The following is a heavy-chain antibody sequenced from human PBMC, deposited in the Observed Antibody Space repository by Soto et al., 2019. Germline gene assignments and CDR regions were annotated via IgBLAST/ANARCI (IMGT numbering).Heavy chain of an antibody. CDR3: ASPLGIGAFDI. CDR1: GFTFSSYG. CDR2: ISYDGSNK. Sequence: GGPLRLSCPASGFTFSSYGMHWVRQAPGKGLEWVAVISYDGSNKYYADSVKGRFTISRDNSKNTLYLQMNSLRAEDTAVYYCASPLGIGAFDIWGQGTMVTVS. D-gene: IGHD7-27*01. V-gene: IGHV3-30*03. J-gene: IGHJ3*02.